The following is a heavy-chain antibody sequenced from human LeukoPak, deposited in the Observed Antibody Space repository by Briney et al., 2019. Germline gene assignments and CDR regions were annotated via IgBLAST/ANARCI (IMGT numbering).Heavy chain of an antibody. Sequence: PSETLSLTCTVSGGSISSYYWSWIRQPAGKGLEWIGRIYTGGSTNYNPSLKSRVTMSVDTSKNQFSLKLSSVTAADTAVYYCARPEVGAEGSYFDYWGQGTLVTVSS. V-gene: IGHV4-4*07. CDR2: IYTGGST. CDR3: ARPEVGAEGSYFDY. CDR1: GGSISSYY. J-gene: IGHJ4*02. D-gene: IGHD1-26*01.